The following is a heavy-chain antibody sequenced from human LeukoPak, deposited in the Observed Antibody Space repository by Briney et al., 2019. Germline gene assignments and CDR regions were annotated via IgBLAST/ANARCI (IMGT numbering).Heavy chain of an antibody. CDR3: AKTPGIVVVITTYYFDN. CDR1: GLTFSNYW. CDR2: ISGSGDST. J-gene: IGHJ4*02. Sequence: GGSLRLSCTASGLTFSNYWMTWVRQAPGKGLEWVSAISGSGDSTYYADSVKGRFTISRDNSKNTLYLQMNSLRAEDTAVYYCAKTPGIVVVITTYYFDNWGQGTLVTVSS. V-gene: IGHV3-23*01. D-gene: IGHD3-22*01.